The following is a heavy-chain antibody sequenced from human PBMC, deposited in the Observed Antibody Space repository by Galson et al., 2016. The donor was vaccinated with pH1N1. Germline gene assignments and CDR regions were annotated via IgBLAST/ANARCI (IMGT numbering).Heavy chain of an antibody. CDR3: ARVFEEYFLYGMDV. CDR1: GFPFSSYA. D-gene: IGHD2/OR15-2a*01. Sequence: SLILSCAASGFPFSSYAMHWVRQAPGKGLAWVAVVSYDGKNKYLADSVKGRFTISRDNSKNTVYLQMNSLGPDDTAVYYCARVFEEYFLYGMDVWGQGTTVTVSS. CDR2: VSYDGKNK. V-gene: IGHV3-30*04. J-gene: IGHJ6*02.